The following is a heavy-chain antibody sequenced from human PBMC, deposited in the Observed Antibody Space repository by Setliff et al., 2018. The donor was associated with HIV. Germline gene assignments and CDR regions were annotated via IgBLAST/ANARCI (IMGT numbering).Heavy chain of an antibody. J-gene: IGHJ6*03. CDR1: GYTFDKYY. CDR2: IYPDDSYT. V-gene: IGHV5-51*01. Sequence: GESLKISCQGSGYTFDKYYIAWVRQMPGKGLEWMGLIYPDDSYTTYSLAFEGHVTFSADKSNSTAYLQLSSLNASDTAMYYCARRNDYYYYMDVWGAGTTVTVSS. CDR3: ARRNDYYYYMDV.